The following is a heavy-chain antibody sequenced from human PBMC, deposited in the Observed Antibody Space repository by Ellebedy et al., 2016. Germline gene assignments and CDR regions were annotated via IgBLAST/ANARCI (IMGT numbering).Heavy chain of an antibody. J-gene: IGHJ3*02. CDR2: IYYSGST. CDR3: ARVPITMVRGIAFDI. Sequence: SETLSLTXTVSGGSISSGGYYWSWIRQHPGKGLEWIGYIYYSGSTYYNPSLKSRVTISVDTSKNQFSLKLSSVTAADTAVYYCARVPITMVRGIAFDIWGQGTMVTVSS. CDR1: GGSISSGGYY. D-gene: IGHD3-10*01. V-gene: IGHV4-31*03.